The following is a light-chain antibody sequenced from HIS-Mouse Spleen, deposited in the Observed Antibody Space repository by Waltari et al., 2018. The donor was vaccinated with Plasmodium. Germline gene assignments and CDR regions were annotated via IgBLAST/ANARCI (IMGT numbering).Light chain of an antibody. CDR2: DAS. CDR3: QQRSNWPPT. V-gene: IGKV3-11*01. Sequence: EIVLTQSPATLSLSPGERATLSCRASQRVSSYLAWYQQKPGQAPRHLIYDASNRATGIPARFSGSESETDFTLTISSLGPEDFAVYYCQQRSNWPPTFGQGTRLVI. J-gene: IGKJ5*01. CDR1: QRVSSY.